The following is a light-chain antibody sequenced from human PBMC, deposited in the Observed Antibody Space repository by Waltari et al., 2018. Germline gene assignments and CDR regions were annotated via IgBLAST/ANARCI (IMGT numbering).Light chain of an antibody. J-gene: IGLJ1*01. V-gene: IGLV2-14*03. CDR1: SSDVGDYDH. CDR3: SSYTTSSTL. CDR2: DVR. Sequence: QSALTQPASVAGSPGQSITISCTGTSSDVGDYDHVSWYQQHQGKAHKLMIYDVRKRPSCVSIRFSRSKSVNTSSLTISGLQAEDEADYYCSSYTTSSTLFGTGTKVTVL.